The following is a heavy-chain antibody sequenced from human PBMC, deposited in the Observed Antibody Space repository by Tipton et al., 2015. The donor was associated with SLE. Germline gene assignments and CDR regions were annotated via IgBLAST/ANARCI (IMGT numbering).Heavy chain of an antibody. CDR3: ARMEGMITFGGVIGL. CDR2: VNHSGTT. CDR1: GGSFSNYY. J-gene: IGHJ5*02. Sequence: GLVKPSETLSLTCAVYGGSFSNYYWSWIRQPPGKGLEWIGEVNHSGTTNYNPSLKSRLTIPVDTSTNQFSLRLSSVTVADTAVYYCARMEGMITFGGVIGLWGQGTLVTVSS. D-gene: IGHD3-16*01. V-gene: IGHV4-34*01.